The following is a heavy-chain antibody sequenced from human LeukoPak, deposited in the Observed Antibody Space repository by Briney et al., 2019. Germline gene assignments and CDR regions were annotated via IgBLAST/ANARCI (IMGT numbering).Heavy chain of an antibody. CDR1: GGSFSGYY. V-gene: IGHV4-34*01. CDR3: ARTLSAFDP. Sequence: SETLSLTCAVYGGSFSGYYWSWIRQPPGKGLEWIGEINHSGSTNYNPSLKSRVTISVDTSKNQFSLKLSSVTAADTAVYCCARTLSAFDPWGQGTLVTVSS. J-gene: IGHJ5*02. CDR2: INHSGST.